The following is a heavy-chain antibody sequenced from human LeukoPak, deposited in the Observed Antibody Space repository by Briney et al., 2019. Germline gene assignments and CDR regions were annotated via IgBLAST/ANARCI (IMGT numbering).Heavy chain of an antibody. CDR2: INHSGST. D-gene: IGHD3-22*01. CDR3: ARVEVSDRYDSSGYYAYYFDY. CDR1: GGSFSGYY. V-gene: IGHV4-34*01. Sequence: SETLSLTCAVCGGSFSGYYWSWIRQPPGKGLEWIGEINHSGSTNYNPSLKSRVTISVDTSKNQFSLKLSSVTAADTAVYYCARVEVSDRYDSSGYYAYYFDYWGQGTLVTVSS. J-gene: IGHJ4*02.